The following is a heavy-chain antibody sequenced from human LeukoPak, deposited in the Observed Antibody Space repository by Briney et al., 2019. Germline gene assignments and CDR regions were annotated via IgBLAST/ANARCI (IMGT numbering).Heavy chain of an antibody. V-gene: IGHV3-30*03. Sequence: GGSLRLSCAASGFTFSSYGMHWVRQAPGKGLEWVAVISYDGSNKYYADSVKGRFTISRDNSKNTLYLQMNSLRAEDTAVYYCARDLGSTVTTPDYWGQGTLVTVSS. CDR1: GFTFSSYG. J-gene: IGHJ4*02. CDR3: ARDLGSTVTTPDY. D-gene: IGHD4-17*01. CDR2: ISYDGSNK.